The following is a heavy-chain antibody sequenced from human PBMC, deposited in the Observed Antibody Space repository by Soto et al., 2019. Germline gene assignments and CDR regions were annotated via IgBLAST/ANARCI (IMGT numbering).Heavy chain of an antibody. CDR3: ASGRTNISARAFDI. D-gene: IGHD6-6*01. V-gene: IGHV4-59*01. CDR1: GGSISSYY. Sequence: SETLSLTCTVSGGSISSYYWSWIRQPPGKGLEWIGYIYYSGSTNYNPSLKSRVTISVDTSKNQFSLKLSSVTAADTAVYYCASGRTNISARAFDIWGQGTMVTVSS. J-gene: IGHJ3*02. CDR2: IYYSGST.